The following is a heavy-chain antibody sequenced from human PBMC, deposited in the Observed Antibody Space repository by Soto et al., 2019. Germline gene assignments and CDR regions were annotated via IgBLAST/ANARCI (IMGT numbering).Heavy chain of an antibody. J-gene: IGHJ6*02. CDR2: IDPSDSYT. Sequence: GXSLKISCKGSGYSFTSYWISWVRQMPGKGLEWMGRIDPSDSYTNYSPSFQGHVTISADKSISTAYLQWSSLKASDTAMYYCASEPSXIXXXPRGTYXYGMDVWGQGTTVTVSS. V-gene: IGHV5-10-1*01. CDR1: GYSFTSYW. CDR3: ASEPSXIXXXPRGTYXYGMDV. D-gene: IGHD1-7*01.